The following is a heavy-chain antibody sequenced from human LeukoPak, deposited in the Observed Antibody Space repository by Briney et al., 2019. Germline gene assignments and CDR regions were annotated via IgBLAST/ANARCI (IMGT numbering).Heavy chain of an antibody. J-gene: IGHJ5*02. CDR2: INHSGGT. Sequence: SETLSLTCAVYGGSFSGYYWSWIRQPPGKGLEWIGEINHSGGTNYNPSLKSRVTISVDTSKNQFSLKLSSVTAADTAVYYCARRPIAAVVRGYNWFDPWGQGTLVTVSS. V-gene: IGHV4-34*01. CDR1: GGSFSGYY. CDR3: ARRPIAAVVRGYNWFDP. D-gene: IGHD6-19*01.